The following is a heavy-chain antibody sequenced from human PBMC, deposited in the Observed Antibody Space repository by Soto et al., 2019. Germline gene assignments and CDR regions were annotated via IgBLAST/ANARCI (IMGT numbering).Heavy chain of an antibody. CDR1: GFTFSSYA. CDR3: AKPGWFGELLHYYFDY. Sequence: GGALRLFCAASGFTFSSYAMSWVRQAPGKGLEWVSAISGSGGSTYYADSVKGRFTISRDNSKNTLYLQMNSLRAEDTAVYYCAKPGWFGELLHYYFDYWGQGPLVTVSP. D-gene: IGHD3-10*01. J-gene: IGHJ4*02. CDR2: ISGSGGST. V-gene: IGHV3-23*01.